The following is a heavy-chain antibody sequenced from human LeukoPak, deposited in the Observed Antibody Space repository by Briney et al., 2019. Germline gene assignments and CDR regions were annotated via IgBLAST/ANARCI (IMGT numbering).Heavy chain of an antibody. V-gene: IGHV3-9*03. Sequence: GRSLRLSCAASGFTFDDYAMHWVRQAPGKGLEWVSGISWNSGSIGYADSVKGRFTISRDNAKNSLYLQMNSLRAEDMALYYCAKGPWYFDLWGRGNLVTVSS. CDR2: ISWNSGSI. CDR1: GFTFDDYA. CDR3: AKGPWYFDL. J-gene: IGHJ2*01.